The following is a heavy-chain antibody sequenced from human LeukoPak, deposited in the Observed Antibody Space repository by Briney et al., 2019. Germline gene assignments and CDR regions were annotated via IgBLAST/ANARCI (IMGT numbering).Heavy chain of an antibody. CDR2: IYYSGST. CDR3: ATSLNSSPYTFDI. CDR1: GGSISSYY. D-gene: IGHD6-13*01. J-gene: IGHJ3*02. V-gene: IGHV4-59*01. Sequence: SETLSLTCTASGGSISSYYWSWIRQPPGKGLEWIGYIYYSGSTNYNPSLKSRVTISVDTSKNQFSLKLSSVTAADTAVYYCATSLNSSPYTFDIWGQGTMVTVSS.